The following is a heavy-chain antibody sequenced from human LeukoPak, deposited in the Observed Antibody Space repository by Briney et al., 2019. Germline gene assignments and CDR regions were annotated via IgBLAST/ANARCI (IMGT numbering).Heavy chain of an antibody. Sequence: SETLSLTCTVSGGSISSSSYYWGWIRQPPGKGLEWIGSIYYSGSTYYNPSLKSRVTMSVDTSKNQFSLKLSSVTAADTAVYYCARAPTQGFNYYDSSGYYYYFDYWGQGTLVTVSS. V-gene: IGHV4-39*07. CDR3: ARAPTQGFNYYDSSGYYYYFDY. J-gene: IGHJ4*02. CDR1: GGSISSSSYY. CDR2: IYYSGST. D-gene: IGHD3-22*01.